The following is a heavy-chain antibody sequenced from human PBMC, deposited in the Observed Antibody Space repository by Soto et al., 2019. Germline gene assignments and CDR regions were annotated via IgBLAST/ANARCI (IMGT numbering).Heavy chain of an antibody. Sequence: QVQLVESGGGVVQPGRSLRLSCAASGFTFSSYAMHGVRQAPGKGLEWVAVISYDGSNKYYADSVKGRFTISRDNSKNTLYLQMNRLRAEDTAVYYCARGDASMIVPVSYWGQGTLVTVSS. V-gene: IGHV3-30-3*01. CDR2: ISYDGSNK. CDR1: GFTFSSYA. D-gene: IGHD3-22*01. J-gene: IGHJ4*02. CDR3: ARGDASMIVPVSY.